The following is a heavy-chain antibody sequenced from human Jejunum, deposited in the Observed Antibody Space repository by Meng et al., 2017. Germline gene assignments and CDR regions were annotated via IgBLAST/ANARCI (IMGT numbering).Heavy chain of an antibody. V-gene: IGHV3-11*04. D-gene: IGHD3-10*01. Sequence: GESLKISCAASGFTFSDYYMTWICQAPGKGLEWVSYISSSGIIIYYADSAKGRFTISRDNAKNSLYLQMNSLRAEDTAVYYCARDYYYGSGSLNAFDIWGQGTMVTVSS. J-gene: IGHJ3*02. CDR2: ISSSGIII. CDR1: GFTFSDYY. CDR3: ARDYYYGSGSLNAFDI.